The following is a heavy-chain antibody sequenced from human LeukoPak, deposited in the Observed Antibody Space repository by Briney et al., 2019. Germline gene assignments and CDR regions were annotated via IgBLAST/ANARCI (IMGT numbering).Heavy chain of an antibody. Sequence: GGSLRLSCAASGFTFSSYAMSWVRQAPGKGLEWVSAISGSGGSTYYADSVKGRFTISRDNSKNTLYLQMNSLRAEDTAVYYCAKDGVPGYYDSSGYFDYWGQGTLVTVSS. J-gene: IGHJ4*02. V-gene: IGHV3-23*01. D-gene: IGHD3-22*01. CDR2: ISGSGGST. CDR1: GFTFSSYA. CDR3: AKDGVPGYYDSSGYFDY.